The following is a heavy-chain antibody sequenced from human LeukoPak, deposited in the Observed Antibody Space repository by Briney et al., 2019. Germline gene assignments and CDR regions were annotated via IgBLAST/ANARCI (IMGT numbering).Heavy chain of an antibody. D-gene: IGHD3-9*01. CDR1: GFTFSSYS. Sequence: GGSLRLSCAASGFTFSSYSMNWVRQAPGKGLEWVSVIYSGGSTYYADSVKGRFTISRDNSKNTLYLQMNSLRAEDTAVYYCARDPSTLYYDILTGYSPLYFDYWGQGTLVTVSS. CDR3: ARDPSTLYYDILTGYSPLYFDY. CDR2: IYSGGST. V-gene: IGHV3-66*02. J-gene: IGHJ4*02.